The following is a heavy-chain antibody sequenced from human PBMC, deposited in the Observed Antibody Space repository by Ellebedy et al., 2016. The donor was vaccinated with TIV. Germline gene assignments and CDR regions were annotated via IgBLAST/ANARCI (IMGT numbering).Heavy chain of an antibody. V-gene: IGHV3-7*03. D-gene: IGHD1-26*01. J-gene: IGHJ6*02. Sequence: GESLKISCAASGFTFSSYWMSWVRQAPGKGLEWVANIKQDGSEKYYVDSVKGRFTISRDNAKNSLYLQMNSLRAEDTAVYYCARTWEPRGYYGMDVWGQGTTVTVSS. CDR3: ARTWEPRGYYGMDV. CDR1: GFTFSSYW. CDR2: IKQDGSEK.